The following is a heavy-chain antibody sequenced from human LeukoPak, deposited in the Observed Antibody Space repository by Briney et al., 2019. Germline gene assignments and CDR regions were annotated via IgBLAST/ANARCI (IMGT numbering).Heavy chain of an antibody. Sequence: GRSLRLSCAASGFTFDDYAMHWVREAPGKGLGWVSGISWNSGSIGYAGSVKGRFTISRDNAKNSLYLQMNSLRAEDMALYYCAKDEFVASDFTGAFDIWGQGTMVTVSS. CDR1: GFTFDDYA. CDR2: ISWNSGSI. V-gene: IGHV3-9*03. D-gene: IGHD2-8*02. J-gene: IGHJ3*02. CDR3: AKDEFVASDFTGAFDI.